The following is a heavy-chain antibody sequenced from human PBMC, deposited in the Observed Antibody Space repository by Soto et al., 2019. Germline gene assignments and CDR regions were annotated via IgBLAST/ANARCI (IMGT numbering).Heavy chain of an antibody. J-gene: IGHJ4*02. CDR1: GGSVSSGNYY. CDR2: IFHTGTT. V-gene: IGHV4-61*01. D-gene: IGHD1-26*01. CDR3: TRAPVSGSYCFDF. Sequence: QVQLQESGSGLVKPSETLSLTCTVSGGSVSSGNYYWSWIRQPPGKGLEWIGYIFHTGTTNYNPSLKSRVTISLDTSMNQFSLKLSSMTPADTAVYYCTRAPVSGSYCFDFWGQGTPVTVSS.